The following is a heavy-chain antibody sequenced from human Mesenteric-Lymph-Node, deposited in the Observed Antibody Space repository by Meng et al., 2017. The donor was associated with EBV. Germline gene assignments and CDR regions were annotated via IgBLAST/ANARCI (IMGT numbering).Heavy chain of an antibody. Sequence: QVRLQQWGAGLLKPSETLSLTCAGYGGSFSGYYWSWIRQPLGKGLEWIGEINHSGSTNYNPSLKSRVTISVDTSKNQFSLKLSSVTAADTAVYYCARGPHPGYCYGGSCYDWGQGTLVTVSS. CDR1: GGSFSGYY. CDR2: INHSGST. J-gene: IGHJ4*02. CDR3: ARGPHPGYCYGGSCYD. V-gene: IGHV4-34*01. D-gene: IGHD2-15*01.